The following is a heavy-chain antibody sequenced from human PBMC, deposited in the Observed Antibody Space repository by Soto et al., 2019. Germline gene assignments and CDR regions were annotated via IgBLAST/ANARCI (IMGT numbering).Heavy chain of an antibody. CDR3: ATGYSSGWYKDFDY. Sequence: ASVKVSCKASGYTFTSYGISWVRQAPGQGLEWMGWISAYNGNTNYAQKLQGRVTMTTDTSTSTAYMELRSLRSDDTALYYCATGYSSGWYKDFDYWGQGTLVTVSS. V-gene: IGHV1-18*01. CDR2: ISAYNGNT. CDR1: GYTFTSYG. J-gene: IGHJ4*02. D-gene: IGHD6-19*01.